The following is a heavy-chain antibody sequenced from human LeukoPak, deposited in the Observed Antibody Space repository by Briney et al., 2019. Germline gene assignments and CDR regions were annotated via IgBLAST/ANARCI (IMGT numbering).Heavy chain of an antibody. CDR1: GYTFTSYD. V-gene: IGHV1-8*03. Sequence: ASVKVSCKASGYTFTSYDINWVRQAPGQGLERMGWMNPNSGDTAYAQKFQGRVTITRNTSISTAYMELSSLRSEDTAVYYCARYSAIFGVVPRDYYYMDVWGKGTTVTVSS. D-gene: IGHD3-3*01. CDR3: ARYSAIFGVVPRDYYYMDV. J-gene: IGHJ6*03. CDR2: MNPNSGDT.